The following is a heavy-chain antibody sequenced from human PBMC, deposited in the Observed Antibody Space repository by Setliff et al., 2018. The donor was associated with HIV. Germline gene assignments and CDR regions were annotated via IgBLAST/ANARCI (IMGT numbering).Heavy chain of an antibody. Sequence: SETLSLTCAVYGGSFSGYYWSWIRQPPGKGLEWIGEINHSGSTNYNPSLKSRVTMSADTSRNQLSLKLSSVTAADTAVYYCARTYSSNWYIDYWGQGTLVTVSS. V-gene: IGHV4-34*01. CDR3: ARTYSSNWYIDY. CDR2: INHSGST. D-gene: IGHD6-13*01. J-gene: IGHJ4*02. CDR1: GGSFSGYY.